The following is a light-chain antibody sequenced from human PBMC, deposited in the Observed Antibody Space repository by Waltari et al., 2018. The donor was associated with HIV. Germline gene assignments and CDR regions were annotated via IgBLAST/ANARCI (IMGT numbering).Light chain of an antibody. V-gene: IGLV2-11*01. CDR1: SSDVGRYNH. J-gene: IGLJ1*01. CDR3: CSYGGTYAPYV. CDR2: DVN. Sequence: QWALTQPRSVSGSPGQSVTISCTGTSSDVGRYNHVSWYEQPQGKAPKRMIYDVNERPSGVPDHFSGSKSCNTASLTTSWLQAEDEADYYCCSYGGTYAPYVFGTGTKVTVL.